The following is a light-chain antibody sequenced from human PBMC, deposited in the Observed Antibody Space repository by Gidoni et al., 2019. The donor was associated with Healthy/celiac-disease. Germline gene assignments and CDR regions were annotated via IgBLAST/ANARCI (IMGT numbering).Light chain of an antibody. CDR1: SSNIGSNY. CDR2: RNN. J-gene: IGLJ3*02. V-gene: IGLV1-47*01. CDR3: AAWDDSLSFWV. Sequence: QSVLTQPPSASGTPGPRVTISCSGSSSNIGSNYVYWYQQLPGTAPKLLIYRNNQRPSGVPDRFSGSKSGTSASLAISGLRSEDEADYYCAAWDDSLSFWVFGGGTKLTVL.